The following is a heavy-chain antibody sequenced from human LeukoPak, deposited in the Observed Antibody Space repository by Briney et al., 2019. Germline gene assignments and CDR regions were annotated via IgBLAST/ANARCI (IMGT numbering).Heavy chain of an antibody. CDR1: GFTFSSSA. V-gene: IGHV3-23*01. CDR3: AKDLYSNYGPADY. D-gene: IGHD4-11*01. J-gene: IGHJ4*02. Sequence: GGSLRLSCAASGFTFSSSAMSWVRQAPGKGLEWVSAISNNGGYTYYADSVQGRFTISRDNSKSTLCLQMNSLRAEDTAVYYCAKDLYSNYGPADYWGQGNLVTVSS. CDR2: ISNNGGYT.